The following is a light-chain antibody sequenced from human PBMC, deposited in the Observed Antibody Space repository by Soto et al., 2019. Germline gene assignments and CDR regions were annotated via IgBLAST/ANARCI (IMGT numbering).Light chain of an antibody. CDR2: VAS. CDR3: QKSYTSPLT. CDR1: QSIRRD. J-gene: IGKJ4*02. V-gene: IGKV1-39*01. Sequence: DTQMTQSPSSLSASVGDRVNITCRASQSIRRDLNWYQQKPGKVPRLLIFVASSLQSGGPSRFSGSGSETDFNLTISSLQPEDVATYYCQKSYTSPLTFGGGPKVEI.